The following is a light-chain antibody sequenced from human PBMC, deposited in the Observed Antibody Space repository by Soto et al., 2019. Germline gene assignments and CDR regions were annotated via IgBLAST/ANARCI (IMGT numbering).Light chain of an antibody. V-gene: IGLV2-11*01. CDR1: SSDV. CDR3: CSSAGGFTWV. CDR2: YVT. Sequence: QSALTQPRSVSGSPGQSVTISCIGTSSDVVSWYQQHPDKAPKLIIYYVTQRPSGVPDRFSASKSGNTASLTISGLQAEDEADYDCCSSAGGFTWVFGGGTKLTVL. J-gene: IGLJ3*02.